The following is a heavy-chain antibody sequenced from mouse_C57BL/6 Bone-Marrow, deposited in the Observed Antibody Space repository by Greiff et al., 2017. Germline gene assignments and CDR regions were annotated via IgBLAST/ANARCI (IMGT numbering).Heavy chain of an antibody. Sequence: EVQLQQSGAELVRPGASVKLSCTASGFNIKDDYMHWVKQRPEQGLEWIGWIDPENGDTEYASKFQGKATITADTSYNTAYLQLSSLTSEDTAVYYCTTSVDDEDWYFDVWGTGTTVTVSS. D-gene: IGHD2-12*01. CDR2: IDPENGDT. CDR3: TTSVDDEDWYFDV. J-gene: IGHJ1*03. V-gene: IGHV14-4*01. CDR1: GFNIKDDY.